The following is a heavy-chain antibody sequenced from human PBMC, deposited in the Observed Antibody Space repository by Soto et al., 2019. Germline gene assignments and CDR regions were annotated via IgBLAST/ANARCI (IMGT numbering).Heavy chain of an antibody. CDR2: IWYYLSNK. CDR1: GFTFSNYG. J-gene: IGHJ4*02. Sequence: GGSLRLSCAASGFTFSNYGMHWVRQAPVNGLEFVAIIWYYLSNKYYADAVKGRFTISRYSSKNTLFLQMNSLRAYYTAVYYCAREMPFLQPDYWGQGTLVTVSS. V-gene: IGHV3-33*01. CDR3: AREMPFLQPDY. D-gene: IGHD2-2*01.